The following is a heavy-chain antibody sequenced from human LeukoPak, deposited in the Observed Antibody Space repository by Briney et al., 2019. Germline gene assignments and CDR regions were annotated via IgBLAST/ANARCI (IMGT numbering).Heavy chain of an antibody. V-gene: IGHV3-21*01. D-gene: IGHD3-22*01. Sequence: GGSLRLSCAASGLTFSSYSMNWVRQAPGKGLEWVSSISSSSSYIYYADSVKGRFTISRDNAKNSLYLQMNSLRAEDTAVYYCARGQRAYYYDSSGPRARSAEYFQHWGQGTLVTVSS. CDR2: ISSSSSYI. CDR1: GLTFSSYS. CDR3: ARGQRAYYYDSSGPRARSAEYFQH. J-gene: IGHJ1*01.